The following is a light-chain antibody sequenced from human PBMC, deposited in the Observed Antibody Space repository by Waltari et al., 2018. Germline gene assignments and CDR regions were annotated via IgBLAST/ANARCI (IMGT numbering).Light chain of an antibody. Sequence: QSALTQPPSASGSPGQSVTISCTGTSSDVGRYNYVSWYQQHPGKAPKLMIYEVSKRPSGVPARLSGSKSGNTASLTGSGLQAEDEADYYCSSYAGSNNVVFGGGTKLTVL. J-gene: IGLJ2*01. V-gene: IGLV2-8*01. CDR1: SSDVGRYNY. CDR2: EVS. CDR3: SSYAGSNNVV.